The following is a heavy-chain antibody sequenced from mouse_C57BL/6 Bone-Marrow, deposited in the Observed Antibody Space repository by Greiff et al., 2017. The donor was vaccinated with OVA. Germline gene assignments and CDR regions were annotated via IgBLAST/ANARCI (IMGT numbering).Heavy chain of an antibody. Sequence: QVQLQQPGAELVKPGASVKLSCKASGYTFTSYWMQWVKQRPGQGLEWIGEIDPYDSYTNYNQKFKGKATLTVDKSSSTACMQLSSLTSEDSAVYYCASGVLSNFDYWGQGTTLTVSS. CDR2: IDPYDSYT. D-gene: IGHD1-1*02. CDR1: GYTFTSYW. V-gene: IGHV1-50*01. J-gene: IGHJ2*01. CDR3: ASGVLSNFDY.